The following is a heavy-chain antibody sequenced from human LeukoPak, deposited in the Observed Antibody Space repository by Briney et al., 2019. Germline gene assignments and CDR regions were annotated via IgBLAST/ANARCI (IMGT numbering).Heavy chain of an antibody. D-gene: IGHD3-10*01. J-gene: IGHJ4*02. Sequence: GGSLRLSCEGSGFTFSRNEMNWVRQTPGKGLEWLAYISRTANTIYYADSVKGRLTISRDNAKNSLYLQINSLRPEDTAVYYCARDSAGDLDYWGQGTLVTVSS. CDR2: ISRTANTI. CDR3: ARDSAGDLDY. V-gene: IGHV3-48*03. CDR1: GFTFSRNE.